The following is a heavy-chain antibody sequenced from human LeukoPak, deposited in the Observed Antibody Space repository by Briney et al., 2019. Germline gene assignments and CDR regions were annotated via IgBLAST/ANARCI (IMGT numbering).Heavy chain of an antibody. CDR2: INADNGNT. V-gene: IGHV1-3*01. D-gene: IGHD3-10*01. CDR3: ARSILWFGELFIYFDY. Sequence: ASVKVSCKASGYTFISCTMHWVRQAPGQRLEWMGWINADNGNTKYSQKFQGRVTMTRDTSTSTVYMELSSLRSEDTAVYYCARSILWFGELFIYFDYWGQGTLVTVSS. J-gene: IGHJ4*02. CDR1: GYTFISCT.